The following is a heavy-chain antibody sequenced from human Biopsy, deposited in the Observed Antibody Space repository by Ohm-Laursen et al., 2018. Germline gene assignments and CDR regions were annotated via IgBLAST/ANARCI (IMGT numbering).Heavy chain of an antibody. V-gene: IGHV3-9*01. Sequence: SLRLSCTAAGSKFDDYAMHWVRQTPGKGLEWVSGMSRNNGFIGYADSVRGRFTTSRDNGQNSLYLQMNNLITKDTAVYYCARDISPSTFPENTLDIWGQGTMVTVSS. D-gene: IGHD2/OR15-2a*01. J-gene: IGHJ3*02. CDR3: ARDISPSTFPENTLDI. CDR1: GSKFDDYA. CDR2: MSRNNGFI.